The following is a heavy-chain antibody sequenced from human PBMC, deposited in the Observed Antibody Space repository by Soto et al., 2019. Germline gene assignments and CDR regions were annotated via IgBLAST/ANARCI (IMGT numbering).Heavy chain of an antibody. CDR3: AKDVSRYDFWAGDGMDV. CDR1: GFTFSSYG. CDR2: ISYDGSNK. V-gene: IGHV3-30*18. J-gene: IGHJ6*02. Sequence: QVQLVESGGGVVQPGRSLRLSCAASGFTFSSYGMHWVRQAPGKGLESVAVISYDGSNKYYADSVKGRFTISRDNSKNTLYLQMNSLRAEDTAVYYCAKDVSRYDFWAGDGMDVWGQGTTVTVSS. D-gene: IGHD3-3*01.